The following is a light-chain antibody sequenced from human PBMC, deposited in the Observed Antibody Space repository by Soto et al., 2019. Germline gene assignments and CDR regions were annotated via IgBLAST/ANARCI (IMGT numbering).Light chain of an antibody. CDR3: QQVYKYPYS. CDR2: AAS. Sequence: AIQLTQSPSSLSASVGDRVTITCRASESISNYLAWYQQIPGKAPKVLIYAASSLQSGVSSRLSGSGSGTDFTLTINSLQPEDFGLYYCQQVYKYPYSFGQGTKLEIK. CDR1: ESISNY. V-gene: IGKV1-6*01. J-gene: IGKJ2*03.